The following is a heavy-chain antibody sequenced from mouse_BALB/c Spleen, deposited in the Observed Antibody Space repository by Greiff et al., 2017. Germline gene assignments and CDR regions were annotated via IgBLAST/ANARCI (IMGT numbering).Heavy chain of an antibody. CDR3: ARQGGGYDGFAY. V-gene: IGHV5-12-2*01. D-gene: IGHD2-2*01. CDR2: ISNGGGST. CDR1: GFTFSSYT. J-gene: IGHJ3*01. Sequence: EVQLVESGGGLVQPGGSLKLSCAASGFTFSSYTMSWVRQTPEKRLEWVAYISNGGGSTYYPDTVKGRFTISRDNAKNTLYLQMSSLKSEDTAMYYCARQGGGYDGFAYWGQGTLVTVSA.